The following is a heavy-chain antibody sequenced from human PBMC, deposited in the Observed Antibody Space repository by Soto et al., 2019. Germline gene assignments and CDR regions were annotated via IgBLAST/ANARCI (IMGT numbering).Heavy chain of an antibody. CDR3: ARSVRPISCFAP. CDR2: IGGSGASI. CDR1: GFPFSAFA. Sequence: EVQLLESGGDVVQPGGSLRLSCATSGFPFSAFAMNWVRHAPGKGLEWVSGIGGSGASIYYADSVKGRFTISRDNSKNTVYLQMTSLRAEDPPFYYCARSVRPISCFAPWGQGTLVTVSS. J-gene: IGHJ5*02. V-gene: IGHV3-23*01.